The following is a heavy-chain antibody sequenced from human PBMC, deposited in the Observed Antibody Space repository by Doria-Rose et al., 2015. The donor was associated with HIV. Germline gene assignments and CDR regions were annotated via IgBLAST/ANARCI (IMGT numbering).Heavy chain of an antibody. D-gene: IGHD6-13*01. J-gene: IGHJ4*02. CDR1: GVSLSSPGVG. Sequence: QITLKESGPVLVKPTETLTLTCTVSGVSLSSPGVGVSWIRQPPGKALEWLAKIFSDDERSYKTSLKSRLTISRGTSKSQVVLTMTDMDPVDTATYYCARIKSSRWYHKYYFDFWGQGTLVIVSA. CDR3: ARIKSSRWYHKYYFDF. CDR2: IFSDDER. V-gene: IGHV2-26*01.